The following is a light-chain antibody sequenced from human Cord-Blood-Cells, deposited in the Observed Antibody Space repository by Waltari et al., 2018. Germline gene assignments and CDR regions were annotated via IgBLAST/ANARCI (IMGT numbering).Light chain of an antibody. CDR2: EVS. CDR3: MQGIHLQGHGT. V-gene: IGKV2-29*02. Sequence: DIVMTQTPFSLSVTPGQPASISCKSSQSLLHSDGKTSLYCYLQKPGQSPQLLIYEVSGRFSGVPDRFSGSGSGTDFTLKISRVEAEDVGVYYCMQGIHLQGHGTFGQGTKVEIK. J-gene: IGKJ1*01. CDR1: QSLLHSDGKTS.